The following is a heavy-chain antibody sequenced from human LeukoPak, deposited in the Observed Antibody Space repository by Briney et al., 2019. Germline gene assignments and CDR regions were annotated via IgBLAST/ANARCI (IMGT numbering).Heavy chain of an antibody. CDR3: ARAVSEGYCSSTSCYFAFDI. J-gene: IGHJ3*02. V-gene: IGHV1-69*05. CDR1: GGTFSSYA. Sequence: GSSVTVSCKASGGTFSSYAISWVRQAPGDGLEWMGGIIPIFGTANYAQKFQGRVTITTDESTSTAYMELSSLRSEDTAVYYCARAVSEGYCSSTSCYFAFDIWGQGTMVTVSS. CDR2: IIPIFGTA. D-gene: IGHD2-2*01.